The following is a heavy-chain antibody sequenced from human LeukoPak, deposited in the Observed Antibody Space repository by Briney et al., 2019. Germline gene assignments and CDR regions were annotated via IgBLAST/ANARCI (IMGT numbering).Heavy chain of an antibody. D-gene: IGHD4-11*01. J-gene: IGHJ2*01. CDR3: ATSTKVVRPDSWDS. CDR1: GGSISSSSYY. V-gene: IGHV4-39*01. CDR2: IHYSGST. Sequence: PSETLSLTCTVSGGSISSSSYYWAWIRQPPGKGLEWIGSIHYSGSTYYNPSLKSRVTISVDTSKNQFSLKLTSVTAADTSIYFCATSTKVVRPDSWDSWGRGTLVTVSS.